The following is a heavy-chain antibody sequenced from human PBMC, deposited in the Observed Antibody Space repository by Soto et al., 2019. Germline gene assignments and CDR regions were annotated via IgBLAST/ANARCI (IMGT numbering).Heavy chain of an antibody. V-gene: IGHV4-4*02. CDR3: ARRTVVVPAAISSYYYMDV. J-gene: IGHJ6*03. D-gene: IGHD2-2*01. CDR1: SGSISSSNW. CDR2: IYHSGST. Sequence: PSETLSLTCAVSSGSISSSNWWSWVRQPPGKGLEWIGEIYHSGSTNYNPSLKSRVTISVDKSKNQFSLKLSSVTAADTAVYYCARRTVVVPAAISSYYYMDVWGKGTTVTVSS.